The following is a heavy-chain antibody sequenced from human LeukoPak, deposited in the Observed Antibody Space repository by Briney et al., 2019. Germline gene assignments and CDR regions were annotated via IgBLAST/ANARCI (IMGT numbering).Heavy chain of an antibody. J-gene: IGHJ4*02. CDR1: GFTFSNYA. CDR3: AKSLPNPSY. V-gene: IGHV3-23*01. CDR2: ISASGDFI. D-gene: IGHD1-14*01. Sequence: GGSLTLSCAASGFTFSNYAMIWVRQAPGKGLEWVSGISASGDFIHYADSVKGRFTISRDNSKNTLYLQINSLRADDTAVYYCAKSLPNPSYWGQGTLVTVSS.